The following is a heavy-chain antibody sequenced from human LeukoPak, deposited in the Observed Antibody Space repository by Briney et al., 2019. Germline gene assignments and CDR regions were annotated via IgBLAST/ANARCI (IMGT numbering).Heavy chain of an antibody. D-gene: IGHD3/OR15-3a*01. V-gene: IGHV4-30-2*01. Sequence: PSQTLSLTCTVSGDSITNGGYYWSWIRQPPGKGLEWIGYVHHSGSSYYNPSLKSRVSTSVDRTNNQFSLKLSSVTAADTAVYYCAKGAARTGWFDPWGQGALVIASS. CDR1: GDSITNGGYY. J-gene: IGHJ5*02. CDR3: AKGAARTGWFDP. CDR2: VHHSGSS.